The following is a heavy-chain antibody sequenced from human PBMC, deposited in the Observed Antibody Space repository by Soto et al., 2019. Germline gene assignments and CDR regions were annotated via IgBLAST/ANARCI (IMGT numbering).Heavy chain of an antibody. D-gene: IGHD2-15*01. CDR1: GFTFRSYW. V-gene: IGHV3-74*01. J-gene: IGHJ4*02. CDR3: ASGGSILNFAS. CDR2: INSDGSST. Sequence: EVQLVESGGGLVQPGGSLRLACAASGFTFRSYWMQWVRQAPGKGLVWVSWINSDGSSTRHADSVKGRFTIYGDNAKNTLYLQMTRLRAEDTAVYYCASGGSILNFASWGPGTLVSVSS.